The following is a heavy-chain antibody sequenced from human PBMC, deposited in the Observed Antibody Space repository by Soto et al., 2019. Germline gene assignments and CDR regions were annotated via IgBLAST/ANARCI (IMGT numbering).Heavy chain of an antibody. CDR1: GGSISSGGYS. V-gene: IGHV4-30-2*01. J-gene: IGHJ4*02. CDR3: ARTPNYSNYEGIFDY. Sequence: QLQLQESGSGLVKPSQTLSLTCAVSGGSISSGGYSWSWIRQPPGKGLEWIGYIYHSGSTYYNPSLKSRVPISVDRSKNQFSLKLSSVTAADTAVYYCARTPNYSNYEGIFDYWGQGTLVTVSS. CDR2: IYHSGST. D-gene: IGHD4-4*01.